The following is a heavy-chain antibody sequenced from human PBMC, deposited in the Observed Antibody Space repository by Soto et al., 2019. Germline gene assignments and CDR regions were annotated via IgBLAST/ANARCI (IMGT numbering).Heavy chain of an antibody. CDR3: ARENNVFPGGYFDY. J-gene: IGHJ4*02. D-gene: IGHD2-21*01. V-gene: IGHV4-30-2*01. CDR2: IYHSGST. CDR1: GGSISSGGYS. Sequence: QLQLQESGSGLVKPSQTLSLTCAVSGGSISSGGYSWSWIRQPPGKGLEWIGYIYHSGSTYYNPSRKSRVTLSVDRSKNQSSLKLSSVTAADPAVYYCARENNVFPGGYFDYWGQGTLVTVSS.